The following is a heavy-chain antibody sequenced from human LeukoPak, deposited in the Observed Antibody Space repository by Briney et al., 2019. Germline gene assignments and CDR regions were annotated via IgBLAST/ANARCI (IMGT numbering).Heavy chain of an antibody. J-gene: IGHJ6*03. D-gene: IGHD5-12*01. CDR3: ARLRGAYYMDV. V-gene: IGHV4-34*01. CDR1: GGSFSGYY. CDR2: INHSGST. Sequence: SETLSLTCAVYGGSFSGYYWSWIRQPPGKGLEWIGEINHSGSTNYNPSLKSRVTILVDTSKNQFSLKLSSVTAADTAVYYCARLRGAYYMDVWGKGTTVTISS.